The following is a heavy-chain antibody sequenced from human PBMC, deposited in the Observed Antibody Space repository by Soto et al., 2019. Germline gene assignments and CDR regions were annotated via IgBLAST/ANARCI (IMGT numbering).Heavy chain of an antibody. CDR1: GFTFSSYG. CDR2: ISYDGSNK. Sequence: PGGSLRLSCAASGFTFSSYGMHWVRQAPGKGLEWVAVISYDGSNKYYADSVKGRFTISRDNSKNTLYLQMNSLRAEDTAVYYCAKDRGGYCSGGSCYPDPLYYYYYGMDVWGQGTTVTVSS. CDR3: AKDRGGYCSGGSCYPDPLYYYYYGMDV. J-gene: IGHJ6*02. V-gene: IGHV3-30*18. D-gene: IGHD2-15*01.